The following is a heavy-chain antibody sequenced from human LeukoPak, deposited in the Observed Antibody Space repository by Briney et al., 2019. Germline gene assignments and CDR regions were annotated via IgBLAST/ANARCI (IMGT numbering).Heavy chain of an antibody. V-gene: IGHV1-18*01. Sequence: ASVKVSCKASGGTFNRYAISWVRQAPGQGLEWMGWISAYNGNTNYAQRLQGRVTMTTDTSTSTAYMELRSLRSDDTAVYYCARDFDQYSGRFGGFGHDFWGQGTLVTVSS. J-gene: IGHJ4*02. CDR2: ISAYNGNT. CDR1: GGTFNRYA. D-gene: IGHD1-26*01. CDR3: ARDFDQYSGRFGGFGHDF.